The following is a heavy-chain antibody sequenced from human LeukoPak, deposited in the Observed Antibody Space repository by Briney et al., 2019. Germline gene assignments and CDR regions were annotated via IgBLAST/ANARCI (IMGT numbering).Heavy chain of an antibody. D-gene: IGHD6-19*01. CDR1: GASISSYY. V-gene: IGHV4-59*01. Sequence: SETLSLTCTVSGASISSYYWSWIRQPPGKGLEWIGNIYYSGSTNYNPSLKSRVTISVDTSKNQFSLKLSSVTAADTAVYCCARAKSPVSSGWNYWGQGTLVTVSS. J-gene: IGHJ4*02. CDR2: IYYSGST. CDR3: ARAKSPVSSGWNY.